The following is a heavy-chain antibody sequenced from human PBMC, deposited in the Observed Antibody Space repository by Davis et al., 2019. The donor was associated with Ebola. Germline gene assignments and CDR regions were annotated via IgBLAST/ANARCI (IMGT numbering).Heavy chain of an antibody. J-gene: IGHJ6*02. V-gene: IGHV3-21*04. D-gene: IGHD2-15*01. CDR1: GFTFSSYS. Sequence: GGSLRLSCAASGFTFSSYSMNWVRQAPGKGLEWVSSISSSSSYIYYADSVKGRFTISRDNSKNTLYLQMNSLRAEDTAVYYCAKDEGAIVVVVAATLPFGMDVWGQGTTVTVSS. CDR3: AKDEGAIVVVVAATLPFGMDV. CDR2: ISSSSSYI.